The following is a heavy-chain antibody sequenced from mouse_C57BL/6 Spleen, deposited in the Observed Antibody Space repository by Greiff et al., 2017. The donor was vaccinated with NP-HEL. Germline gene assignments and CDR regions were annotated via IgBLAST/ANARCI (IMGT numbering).Heavy chain of an antibody. CDR1: GFTFSDYG. D-gene: IGHD2-5*01. V-gene: IGHV5-17*01. CDR2: ISSGSSTI. J-gene: IGHJ4*01. CDR3: ARSLYSNYDYYAMDY. Sequence: EVKVVESGGGLVKPGGSLKLSCAASGFTFSDYGMHWVRQAPEKGLEWVAYISSGSSTIYYADTVKGRFTISRDNAKNTLFLQMTSLRSEDTAMYYCARSLYSNYDYYAMDYWGQGTSVTVSS.